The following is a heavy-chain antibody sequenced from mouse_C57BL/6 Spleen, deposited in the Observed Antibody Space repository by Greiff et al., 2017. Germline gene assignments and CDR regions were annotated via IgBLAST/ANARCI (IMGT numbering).Heavy chain of an antibody. CDR3: ARRLRSNWYFDV. CDR1: GYTFPSSW. Sequence: QVQLQQPGAELVMPGASVKLSCKASGYTFPSSWMHWVKQRPGQGLEWIGEIDPSDSYTNYNQKFKGKSTLTVDKSSSTAYMQLSSLTSEDSAVDYCARRLRSNWYFDVWGTGTTVTVSS. J-gene: IGHJ1*03. D-gene: IGHD1-1*01. V-gene: IGHV1-69*01. CDR2: IDPSDSYT.